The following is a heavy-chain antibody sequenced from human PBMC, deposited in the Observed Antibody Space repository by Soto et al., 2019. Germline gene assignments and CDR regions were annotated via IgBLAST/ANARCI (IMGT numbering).Heavy chain of an antibody. V-gene: IGHV4-30-4*01. CDR1: GGCMSSGDYY. CDR2: IYYSGST. Sequence: TLSLTCTVSGGCMSSGDYYWSWIRQPPGKGLEWIGYIYYSGSTYYNPSLKSRVTISVDTSKNQFSLKLSSVTDADTAVYYCAREWGQYYYDSSGYAFDIWGQGTMVTVS. CDR3: AREWGQYYYDSSGYAFDI. J-gene: IGHJ3*02. D-gene: IGHD3-22*01.